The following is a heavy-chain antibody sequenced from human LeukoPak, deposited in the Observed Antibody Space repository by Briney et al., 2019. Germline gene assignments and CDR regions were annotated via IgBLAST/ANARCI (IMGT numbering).Heavy chain of an antibody. D-gene: IGHD3-22*01. V-gene: IGHV3-33*01. J-gene: IGHJ5*02. Sequence: GRSLRLSCAASGFTLSSYGMHWVRQAPGKGLEWVAVIWYDGSNKYYADSVKGRFTISRDNSKNTLYLQMNSLRAEDTAVYYCARNYDSSGYYFWFDPWGQGTLVTVSS. CDR2: IWYDGSNK. CDR3: ARNYDSSGYYFWFDP. CDR1: GFTLSSYG.